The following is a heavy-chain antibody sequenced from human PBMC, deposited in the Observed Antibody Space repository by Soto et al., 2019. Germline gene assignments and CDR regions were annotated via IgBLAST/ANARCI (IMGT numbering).Heavy chain of an antibody. Sequence: QALSLTCAISGDSVSSNSAAWNWIRQSPSRGLEWLGRTYYRSKWYNDYAVSVKSRITINPDTSKNHFSLQLNSVTPEDTAVYYCARATAMSGTRAFDPWGQGPLVTVCS. CDR3: ARATAMSGTRAFDP. V-gene: IGHV6-1*01. D-gene: IGHD1-1*01. CDR2: TYYRSKWYN. J-gene: IGHJ5*02. CDR1: GDSVSSNSAA.